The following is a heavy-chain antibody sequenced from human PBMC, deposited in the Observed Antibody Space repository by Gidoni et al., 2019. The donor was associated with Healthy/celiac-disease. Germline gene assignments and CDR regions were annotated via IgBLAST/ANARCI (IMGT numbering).Heavy chain of an antibody. D-gene: IGHD5-12*01. J-gene: IGHJ4*02. CDR2: INHSGST. CDR3: ARKAQDGYNSR. Sequence: QVPLQQWGAGLFKPSETLSLNCAVYGGSFSGYYWSWIRQPPGKGLEWIGEINHSGSTNYNPSLKSRVTISVDTSKNQFSLKLSSVTAADTAVYYCARKAQDGYNSRWGQGTLVTVSS. V-gene: IGHV4-34*01. CDR1: GGSFSGYY.